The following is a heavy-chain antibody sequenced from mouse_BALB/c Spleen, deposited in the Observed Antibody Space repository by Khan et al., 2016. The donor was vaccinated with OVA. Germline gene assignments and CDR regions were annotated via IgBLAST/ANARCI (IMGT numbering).Heavy chain of an antibody. CDR3: ERGWRSWFPY. Sequence: QVRLQQSGTELARPGASVKLSCKASGYIFIDYNINWVKQRTGQGLEWIGEISPGSGNTYYNEKFKGKATLTADKSSSTAYMQLSSLTSEDSAVYFCERGWRSWFPYWGQGTLITVSA. V-gene: IGHV1-77*01. D-gene: IGHD1-1*02. CDR2: ISPGSGNT. J-gene: IGHJ3*01. CDR1: GYIFIDYN.